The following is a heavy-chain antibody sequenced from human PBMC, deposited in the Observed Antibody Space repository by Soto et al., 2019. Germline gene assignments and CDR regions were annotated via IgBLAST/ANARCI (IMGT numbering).Heavy chain of an antibody. Sequence: ASVKVSCKASGYTFTSYYMHWVRQAPGQGLEWMGIINHSGGSTSYAQKFQGRVTMTRDTSTSTVYMELSSLRSEDTDVYYGDTNGYSDAFDIWGQGTMVTVSS. CDR3: DTNGYSDAFDI. CDR1: GYTFTSYY. D-gene: IGHD2-8*01. V-gene: IGHV1-46*03. CDR2: INHSGGST. J-gene: IGHJ3*02.